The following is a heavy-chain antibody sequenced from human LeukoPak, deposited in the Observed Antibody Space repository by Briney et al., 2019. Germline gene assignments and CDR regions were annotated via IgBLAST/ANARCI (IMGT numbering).Heavy chain of an antibody. CDR2: IGISSGNT. CDR3: ARDPYYDSSGYYDY. CDR1: GFTFSAYS. D-gene: IGHD3-22*01. Sequence: PGGSLRLSCAASGFTFSAYSMNWVRQAPGKGLEWISYIGISSGNTKYADSVKGRFTISRDNAKNSLYLQMNSLRAEDTAVYYCARDPYYDSSGYYDYWGQGTLVTVSS. J-gene: IGHJ4*02. V-gene: IGHV3-48*04.